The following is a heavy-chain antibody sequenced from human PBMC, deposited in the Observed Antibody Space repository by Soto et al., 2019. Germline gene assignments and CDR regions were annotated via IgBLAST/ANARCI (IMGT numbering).Heavy chain of an antibody. J-gene: IGHJ3*02. D-gene: IGHD4-17*01. CDR2: INPNSGGT. CDR1: GYTFTGYY. CDR3: ARATVGRGGYAFDI. Sequence: GASVKASCKASGYTFTGYYMHWVRQAPGQGLEWMGWINPNSGGTNYAQKFQGWVTMTRDTSISTAYMELSRLRSDDTAVYYCARATVGRGGYAFDIWGQGTMVTVSS. V-gene: IGHV1-2*04.